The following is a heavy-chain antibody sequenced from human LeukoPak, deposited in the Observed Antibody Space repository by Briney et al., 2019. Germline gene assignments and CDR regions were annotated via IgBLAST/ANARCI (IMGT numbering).Heavy chain of an antibody. CDR2: ISSSGSSM. CDR1: GFTSSSYT. J-gene: IGHJ4*02. D-gene: IGHD3-22*01. CDR3: ARQNGAGYYYYFVS. Sequence: GGSLRLSCALSGFTSSSYTINWVRHAPGKGLEWVSYISSSGSSMYYADSVKGRFPISRDNARKSLYLQMNSLRGEEPAVYYCARQNGAGYYYYFVSWGQGALVTVSS. V-gene: IGHV3-48*01.